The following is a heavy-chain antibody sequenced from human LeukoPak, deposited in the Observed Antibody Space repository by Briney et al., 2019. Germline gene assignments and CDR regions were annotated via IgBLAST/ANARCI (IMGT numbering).Heavy chain of an antibody. D-gene: IGHD3-22*01. J-gene: IGHJ3*02. V-gene: IGHV1-2*02. CDR1: GYTFTGYY. Sequence: ASVTVSCKASGYTFTGYYMHWVRQAPGQGLEWMGWINPNSGGTNYAQKFQGRVTMTRDTSISTAYMELSRLRSDDTAVYYCARAPLKYYYDSSGYEAAKDAFDIWGQGTMVTVSS. CDR3: ARAPLKYYYDSSGYEAAKDAFDI. CDR2: INPNSGGT.